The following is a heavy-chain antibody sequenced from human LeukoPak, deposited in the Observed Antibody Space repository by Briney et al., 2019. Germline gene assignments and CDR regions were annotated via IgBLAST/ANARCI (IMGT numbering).Heavy chain of an antibody. J-gene: IGHJ4*02. V-gene: IGHV3-23*01. CDR3: ARGSGLTWHFDY. D-gene: IGHD3-22*01. CDR2: ISGSGGST. Sequence: GGSLRLSCAASGFTFSSYGMSWVRQAPGKGLEWVSAISGSGGSTYYADSVKGRFTISRDSSKNTLYLQMNSLRAEDTAVYYCARGSGLTWHFDYWGQGTLVTVSS. CDR1: GFTFSSYG.